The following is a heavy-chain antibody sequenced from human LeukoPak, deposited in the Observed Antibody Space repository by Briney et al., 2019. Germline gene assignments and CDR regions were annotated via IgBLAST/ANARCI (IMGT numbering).Heavy chain of an antibody. D-gene: IGHD3-22*01. J-gene: IGHJ4*02. CDR3: ARGAVATTYYYDSSGYSDGRHFDY. Sequence: SETLSLTCTVSGGSISSSSYYWGWIRQPPGKGLEWIGYVYYSGSTNYNPSLKSRVTISVDTSKNQFSLKLSSVTAADTAVYYCARGAVATTYYYDSSGYSDGRHFDYWGQGTLVTVSS. CDR2: VYYSGST. V-gene: IGHV4-61*05. CDR1: GGSISSSSYY.